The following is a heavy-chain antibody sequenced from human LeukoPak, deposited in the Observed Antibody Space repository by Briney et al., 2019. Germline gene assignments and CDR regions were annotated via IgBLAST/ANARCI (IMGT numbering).Heavy chain of an antibody. CDR2: ISYDGSNK. CDR1: GFTFSSYA. D-gene: IGHD6-13*01. V-gene: IGHV3-30-3*01. CDR3: ARDSFGDSSSWFAPDY. Sequence: GGSLRLSCAASGFTFSSYAMHWVRQAPGKGLEWVAVISYDGSNKYYADSVKGRFTISRDDSKNTLYLQMNSLRAEDTAVYYCARDSFGDSSSWFAPDYWGQGTLVTVSS. J-gene: IGHJ4*02.